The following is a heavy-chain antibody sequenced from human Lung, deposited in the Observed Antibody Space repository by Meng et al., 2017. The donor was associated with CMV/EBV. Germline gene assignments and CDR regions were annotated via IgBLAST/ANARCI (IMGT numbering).Heavy chain of an antibody. CDR1: GGTFSSYA. CDR2: IIPILGIA. D-gene: IGHD2-2*01. CDR3: ARDYCSSTSCNRRITGTTPSSDYYYVMDV. Sequence: SVKVSCKASGGTFSSYAISWVRQAPGQGLEWMGGIIPILGIANYAQKFQGRVTITADKSTSTAYMELSSLRSEDTSVYYCARDYCSSTSCNRRITGTTPSSDYYYVMDVWGQGXTVTVSS. V-gene: IGHV1-69*10. J-gene: IGHJ6*02.